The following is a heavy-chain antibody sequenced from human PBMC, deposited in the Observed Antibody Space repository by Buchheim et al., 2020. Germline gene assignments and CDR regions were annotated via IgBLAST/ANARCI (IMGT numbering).Heavy chain of an antibody. CDR1: GFTFSSYA. V-gene: IGHV3-23*01. D-gene: IGHD6-19*01. CDR2: ISGSGCST. Sequence: EVQLLESGGGLVQPGGSLRLSCAASGFTFSSYAMSWVRQAPGKGLEWVSAISGSGCSTYYADSVKGRFTISRDHSKKPSYLQMNSLRAEDTAVYYCAKDSSGWYDTNWFDPWGQGTL. CDR3: AKDSSGWYDTNWFDP. J-gene: IGHJ5*02.